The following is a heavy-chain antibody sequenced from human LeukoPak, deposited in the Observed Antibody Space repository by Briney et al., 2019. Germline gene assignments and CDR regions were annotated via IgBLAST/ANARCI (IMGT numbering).Heavy chain of an antibody. V-gene: IGHV4-59*01. CDR1: GDSINTYY. CDR2: IYYSGST. Sequence: SETLSLTCTVSGDSINTYYWSWIRQPPGKGLEWIGYIYYSGSTDYNPSLKSRVTMSVDTSKSQLSLKLSSVTAADTAVYYCARVDTHGCERFDYWGQGALVTVSS. J-gene: IGHJ4*02. D-gene: IGHD3-10*01. CDR3: ARVDTHGCERFDY.